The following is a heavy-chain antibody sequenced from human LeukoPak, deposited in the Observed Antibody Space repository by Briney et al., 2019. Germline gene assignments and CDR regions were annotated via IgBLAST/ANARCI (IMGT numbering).Heavy chain of an antibody. V-gene: IGHV4-59*08. CDR3: ARGPLSIGELSRFDP. J-gene: IGHJ5*02. CDR1: GGSISSYY. D-gene: IGHD3-10*01. CDR2: IYYSGST. Sequence: SETLSLTCTVSGGSISSYYWSWIRQPPGKGLEWIWYIYYSGSTNYNPSLKSRVTISVDTSKNQFSLKLSSVTAADTAVYYCARGPLSIGELSRFDPWGQGTLVTVSS.